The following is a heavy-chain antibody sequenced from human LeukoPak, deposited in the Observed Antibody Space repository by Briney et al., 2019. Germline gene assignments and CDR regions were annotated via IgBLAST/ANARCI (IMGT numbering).Heavy chain of an antibody. CDR3: AKRGVVIRVVLVGFHKEAYYFDS. CDR2: ISGSGGGT. J-gene: IGHJ4*02. V-gene: IGHV3-23*01. CDR1: GITLSNYG. D-gene: IGHD3-10*01. Sequence: GSLRLSCAVSGITLSNYGMSWVRQAPGKGLEWVAGISGSGGGTNYADSVKGRFTISRDNPKNTLYLQMNSLRAEDTAVYFCAKRGVVIRVVLVGFHKEAYYFDSWGQGALVTASS.